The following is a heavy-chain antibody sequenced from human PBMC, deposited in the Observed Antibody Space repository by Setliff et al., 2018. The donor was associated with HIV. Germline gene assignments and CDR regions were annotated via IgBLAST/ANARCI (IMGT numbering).Heavy chain of an antibody. V-gene: IGHV1-8*02. Sequence: ASVKVSCKASGYNFTDYDINWVRQATGQGLEWMGWMNPNNGNTGYAEKFQGRVTMTRNTSISTAYMELSSLRSEDTAVYYCARSGWIQLWFNYYYGMDVWGQGTTVTVSS. CDR2: MNPNNGNT. D-gene: IGHD5-18*01. J-gene: IGHJ6*02. CDR1: GYNFTDYD. CDR3: ARSGWIQLWFNYYYGMDV.